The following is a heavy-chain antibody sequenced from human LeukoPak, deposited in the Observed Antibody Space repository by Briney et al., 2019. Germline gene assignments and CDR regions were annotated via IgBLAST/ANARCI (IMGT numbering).Heavy chain of an antibody. D-gene: IGHD6-19*01. Sequence: PSETLSLTCSVYGASISRYYWSWIRQPPGKGLEWIAYIYYSGSTDYNPSLKSRVTISVDTSKNQFSLKLSSVTAADTAVYYCARVPYTSGWYYFDYWGQGTLVTVSS. CDR3: ARVPYTSGWYYFDY. CDR2: IYYSGST. CDR1: GASISRYY. V-gene: IGHV4-59*01. J-gene: IGHJ4*02.